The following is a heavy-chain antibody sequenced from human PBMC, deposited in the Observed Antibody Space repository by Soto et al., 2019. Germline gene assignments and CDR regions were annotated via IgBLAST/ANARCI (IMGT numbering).Heavy chain of an antibody. CDR1: GGSISSSSYY. CDR2: IYYSGST. D-gene: IGHD3-22*01. J-gene: IGHJ4*02. V-gene: IGHV4-39*01. CDR3: ARHGFVTRIVVDPDIDY. Sequence: SETLSLTCTVSGGSISSSSYYWGWIRQPPGKGLEWIGSIYYSGSTYYNPSLKSRVTISVDTSKNQFSLKLSSVTAADTAVYYCARHGFVTRIVVDPDIDYWGQGTRVTVSS.